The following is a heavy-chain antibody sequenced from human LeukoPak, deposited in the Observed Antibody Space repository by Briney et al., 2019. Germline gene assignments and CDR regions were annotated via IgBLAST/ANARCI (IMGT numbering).Heavy chain of an antibody. Sequence: ASVKVSCKASGYTFTSYGISWVRQAPGQGLEWTGWISAYNGNTNYAQKLQGRVTMTTDTSTSTAYMELRSLRSDDTAVYYCARAGGGSGWYTTNFDYWGQGTLVTVSS. D-gene: IGHD6-19*01. J-gene: IGHJ4*02. CDR3: ARAGGGSGWYTTNFDY. CDR1: GYTFTSYG. V-gene: IGHV1-18*01. CDR2: ISAYNGNT.